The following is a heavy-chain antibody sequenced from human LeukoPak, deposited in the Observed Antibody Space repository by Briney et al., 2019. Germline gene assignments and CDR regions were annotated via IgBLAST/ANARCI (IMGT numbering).Heavy chain of an antibody. CDR3: ARDLRDSYNSLGPPGLGLDY. D-gene: IGHD1-1*01. V-gene: IGHV4-38-2*02. Sequence: SETLSLTCTVSGYSISSGYYWGWIRQPPGKGLEWIGSKYHSGSTFYNPSLKSRVTMSVDTSKNQFSLKLTSVTAADTAVYYCARDLRDSYNSLGPPGLGLDYWGQGTLVTVSS. J-gene: IGHJ4*02. CDR2: KYHSGST. CDR1: GYSISSGYY.